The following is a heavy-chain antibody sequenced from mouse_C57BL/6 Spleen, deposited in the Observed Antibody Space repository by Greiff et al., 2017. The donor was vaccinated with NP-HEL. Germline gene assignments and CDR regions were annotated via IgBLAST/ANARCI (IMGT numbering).Heavy chain of an antibody. CDR1: GYSFTDYN. D-gene: IGHD1-1*01. Sequence: VQLKESGPELVKPGASVKISCKASGYSFTDYNMNWVKQSNGKSLEWIGVINPNYGTTSYNQKFKGKATLTVDQSSSTAYMRLNSLTSEDSAVYYCARHYGSSYAMDYWGQGTSVTVSS. V-gene: IGHV1-39*01. CDR2: INPNYGTT. J-gene: IGHJ4*01. CDR3: ARHYGSSYAMDY.